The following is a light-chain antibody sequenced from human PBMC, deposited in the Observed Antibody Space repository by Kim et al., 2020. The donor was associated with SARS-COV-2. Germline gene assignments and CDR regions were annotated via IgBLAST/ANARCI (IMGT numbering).Light chain of an antibody. CDR3: QHYGT. Sequence: DIQMTQSPSTLSASVGDRVTITCRASQGISRWLAWHQQKPGKAPKILIYDASSLESGVPSRFSGSGSGTEFTLTISGLQPDDFATHYCQHYGTFGQGTKVDIK. CDR2: DAS. J-gene: IGKJ1*01. CDR1: QGISRW. V-gene: IGKV1-5*01.